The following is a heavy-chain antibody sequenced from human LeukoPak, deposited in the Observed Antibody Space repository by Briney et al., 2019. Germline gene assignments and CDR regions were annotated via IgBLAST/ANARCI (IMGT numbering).Heavy chain of an antibody. J-gene: IGHJ4*02. D-gene: IGHD5-18*01. Sequence: ASVKVSCKASGGTFSSYAISWVRQAPGQGLEWMGGIIPIFGTANYAQKFQGRVTITADKSTCTAYMELSSLRSEDTAAYYCASLVVDTAMVDYWGQGTLVTVSS. V-gene: IGHV1-69*06. CDR3: ASLVVDTAMVDY. CDR1: GGTFSSYA. CDR2: IIPIFGTA.